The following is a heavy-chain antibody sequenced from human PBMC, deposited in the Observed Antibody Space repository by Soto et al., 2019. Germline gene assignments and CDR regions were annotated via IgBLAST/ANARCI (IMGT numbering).Heavy chain of an antibody. J-gene: IGHJ4*02. CDR2: IYYSGST. V-gene: IGHV4-59*01. CDR1: GGSISSYY. CDR3: ARVILERRREYYFDY. D-gene: IGHD1-1*01. Sequence: PSETLSLTCTVSGGSISSYYWSWIRQPPGKGLEWIGYIYYSGSTNYNPSLKSRVTISVDTSKNQFSLKLSSVTAADTAVYYCARVILERRREYYFDYWGQGTLVTVSS.